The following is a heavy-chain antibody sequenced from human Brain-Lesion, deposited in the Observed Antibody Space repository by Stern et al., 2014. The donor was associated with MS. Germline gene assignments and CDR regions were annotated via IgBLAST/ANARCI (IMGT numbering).Heavy chain of an antibody. Sequence: QVQLQESGPGLVKPSQTLSLTCTVSGGSISSGGYYWSWIRQHPGKGLEGIGYIHYSGSTYYNSALKSRVTISRDTSKNQFSLNLNSVTAADTAVYYCARVGVYVQTGWFDPWGQGALVTVSS. V-gene: IGHV4-31*03. CDR1: GGSISSGGYY. CDR2: IHYSGST. J-gene: IGHJ5*02. CDR3: ARVGVYVQTGWFDP. D-gene: IGHD2-8*01.